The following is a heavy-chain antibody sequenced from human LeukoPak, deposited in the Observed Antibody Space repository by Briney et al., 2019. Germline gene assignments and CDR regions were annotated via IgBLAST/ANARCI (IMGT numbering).Heavy chain of an antibody. Sequence: SVKVSCKASGGTFSSYAISWVRQAPGQGLEWMGRIIPILGITNYAQKFQGRVTITADKSTSTAYMELSSLRSEDTAVYYCARRGLVPEYYYYGMDVWGQGTTVTVSS. J-gene: IGHJ6*02. V-gene: IGHV1-69*04. D-gene: IGHD6-6*01. CDR3: ARRGLVPEYYYYGMDV. CDR1: GGTFSSYA. CDR2: IIPILGIT.